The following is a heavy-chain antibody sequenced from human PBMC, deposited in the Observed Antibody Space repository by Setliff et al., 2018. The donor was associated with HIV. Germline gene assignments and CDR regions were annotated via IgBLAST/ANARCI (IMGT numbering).Heavy chain of an antibody. CDR3: ARGDIIAVPAAIDMDV. CDR2: ISAYNGNT. CDR1: GYTFTSYG. D-gene: IGHD2-2*01. Sequence: ASVKVSCKASGYTFTSYGISWVRQAPGQGLEWMGWISAYNGNTNYAQKFQGRVTMTRDTSISTAYMELSRLRSDDTAVYYCARGDIIAVPAAIDMDVWGKGTTVTVSS. V-gene: IGHV1-18*01. J-gene: IGHJ6*03.